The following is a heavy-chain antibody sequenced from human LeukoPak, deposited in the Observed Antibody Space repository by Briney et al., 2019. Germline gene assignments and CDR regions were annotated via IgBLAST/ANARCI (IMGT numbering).Heavy chain of an antibody. D-gene: IGHD3-16*01. CDR1: GYSISSGYY. CDR3: ARFVQNY. CDR2: INHSGST. V-gene: IGHV4-38-2*02. Sequence: PSETLSLTCTVSGYSISSGYYWGWIRQPPGKGLEWIGEINHSGSTNYNPSLKSRVTISVDTSKNQFSLKLSSVTAADTAVYYCARFVQNYWGQGTLVTVSS. J-gene: IGHJ4*02.